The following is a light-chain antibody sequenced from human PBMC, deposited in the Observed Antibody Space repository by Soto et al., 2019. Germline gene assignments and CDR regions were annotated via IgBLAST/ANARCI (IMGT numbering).Light chain of an antibody. Sequence: EIVLTQSPGTLSLSPGERATLSCRASQSVSSSYLAWYQQKPGQAPRLLIYGASSRATGIPDRFSGCGSGTDFTLTISRLEPEVFAVYYCQHYGTSGLFGPGTKVDIK. J-gene: IGKJ3*01. CDR3: QHYGTSGL. CDR1: QSVSSSY. CDR2: GAS. V-gene: IGKV3-20*01.